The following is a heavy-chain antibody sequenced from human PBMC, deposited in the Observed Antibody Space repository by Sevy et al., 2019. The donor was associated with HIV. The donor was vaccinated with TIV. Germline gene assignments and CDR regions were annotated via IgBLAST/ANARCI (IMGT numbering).Heavy chain of an antibody. CDR3: ARDAGYSVNWYPRFDP. J-gene: IGHJ5*02. Sequence: GGSLRLSCAASAFTFSTYAMHWVRQAPGKGLEWVAVISYVGSHKYYAASVKGRFAISRDDSKSSLYLQMNTLRAEDTAVYYCARDAGYSVNWYPRFDPWGQGTLVTVSS. V-gene: IGHV3-30*03. CDR1: AFTFSTYA. CDR2: ISYVGSHK. D-gene: IGHD6-13*01.